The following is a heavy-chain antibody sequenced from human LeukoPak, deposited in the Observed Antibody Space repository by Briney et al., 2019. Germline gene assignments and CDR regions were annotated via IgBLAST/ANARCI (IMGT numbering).Heavy chain of an antibody. J-gene: IGHJ6*03. CDR2: IYTSGST. V-gene: IGHV4-4*07. CDR3: ARESSNWDYYYYMDV. CDR1: GGSISRYS. Sequence: PSETLSLTCTVSGGSISRYSWSWIRQPAGKGLGWIGRIYTSGSTNYNPSLKSRVTMSVDTSKNQFSLKLSSVTAADTAVYYCARESSNWDYYYYMDVWGKGTTVTVSS. D-gene: IGHD6-13*01.